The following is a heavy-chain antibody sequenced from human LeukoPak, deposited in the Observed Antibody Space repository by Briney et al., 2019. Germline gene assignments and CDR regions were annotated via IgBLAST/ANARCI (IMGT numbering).Heavy chain of an antibody. CDR2: INRSGST. J-gene: IGHJ6*02. D-gene: IGHD2-2*01. V-gene: IGHV4-34*01. Sequence: SETLSLTCAVYGGSFSGYYWSWIRQPPGKGLEWIGEINRSGSTNYNPSLKSRVTISVDTSKNQFSLKLSSVTAADMAVYYCARVDIVVVPAATAHYGMDVWGQGTTVTVSS. CDR3: ARVDIVVVPAATAHYGMDV. CDR1: GGSFSGYY.